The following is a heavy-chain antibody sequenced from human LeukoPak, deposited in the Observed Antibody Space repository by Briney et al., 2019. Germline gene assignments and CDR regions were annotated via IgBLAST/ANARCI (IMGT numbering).Heavy chain of an antibody. Sequence: GGSLRLSCAASGFTFSSYSMNWVRQAPGKGLEWVSSISSSSSHIYYADSVKGRFTISRDNAKNSLYLQMNSLRAEDTAVYYCARGVRGSGSNWFDPWGQGTLVTVSS. CDR3: ARGVRGSGSNWFDP. CDR1: GFTFSSYS. V-gene: IGHV3-21*01. D-gene: IGHD3-10*01. J-gene: IGHJ5*02. CDR2: ISSSSSHI.